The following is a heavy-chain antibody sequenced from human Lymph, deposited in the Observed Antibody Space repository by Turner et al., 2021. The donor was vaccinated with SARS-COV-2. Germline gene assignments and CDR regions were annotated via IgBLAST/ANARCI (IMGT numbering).Heavy chain of an antibody. D-gene: IGHD3-10*01. CDR1: GFTFSGYG. J-gene: IGHJ6*02. CDR3: AKDLSAGDYYYYYGMDV. Sequence: QVQLVESGGGVVQPGRSLRLSCAASGFTFSGYGMHWVRQAPGKELEWVEVISYDGNNEHCADSVKGRFTISRDNSKNTLYLQMNRLRPDDTAVYYCAKDLSAGDYYYYYGMDVWGQGTTVTVSS. CDR2: ISYDGNNE. V-gene: IGHV3-30*18.